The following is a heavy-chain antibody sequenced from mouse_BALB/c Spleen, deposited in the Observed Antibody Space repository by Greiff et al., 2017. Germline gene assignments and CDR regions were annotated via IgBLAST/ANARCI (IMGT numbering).Heavy chain of an antibody. D-gene: IGHD2-2*01. Sequence: EVMLVESGGGLVQPGGSRKLSCAASGFTFSSFGMHWVRQAPEKGLEWVAYISSGSSTIYYADTVKGRFTISRDNPKNTLFLQMTSLRSEDTAMYYCARGGAYGYEYYAMDYWGQGTSVTVSS. V-gene: IGHV5-17*02. CDR2: ISSGSSTI. CDR1: GFTFSSFG. CDR3: ARGGAYGYEYYAMDY. J-gene: IGHJ4*01.